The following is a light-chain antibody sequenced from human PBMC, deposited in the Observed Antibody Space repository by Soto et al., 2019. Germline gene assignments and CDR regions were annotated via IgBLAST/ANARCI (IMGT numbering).Light chain of an antibody. V-gene: IGKV1-5*03. Sequence: DVNPNLSASTLSASVTHRVAITCRASQSISSWLAWYQQKPGKAPKLLIYKAFSLESGVPSRFSGSGSGTEFTLTISSLQPDDFATYYCQQYNSYSWTVGQGTKVDTK. CDR1: QSISSW. J-gene: IGKJ1*01. CDR2: KAF. CDR3: QQYNSYSWT.